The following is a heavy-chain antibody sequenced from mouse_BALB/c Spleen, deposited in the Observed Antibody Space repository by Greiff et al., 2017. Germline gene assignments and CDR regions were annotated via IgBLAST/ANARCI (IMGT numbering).Heavy chain of an antibody. Sequence: EVQLQQSGAELVRSGASVKLSCTASGFNIKDYYMHWVKQRPEQGLEWIGWIDPENGNTIYDPKFQGKASITADTSSNTAYLQLSSLTSEDTAVYYCARMKYGNLYAMDYWGQGTSVTVSS. J-gene: IGHJ4*01. CDR1: GFNIKDYY. CDR3: ARMKYGNLYAMDY. CDR2: IDPENGNT. D-gene: IGHD2-10*02. V-gene: IGHV14-1*02.